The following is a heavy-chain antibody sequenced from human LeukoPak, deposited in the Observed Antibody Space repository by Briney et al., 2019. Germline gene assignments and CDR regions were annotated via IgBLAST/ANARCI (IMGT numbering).Heavy chain of an antibody. CDR2: IGNTGDIT. Sequence: PGGSLRLSCAASGFTFSVAAMSWVRQAPGKGLEWISGIGNTGDITYYVDSVRGRFTISRDNSKNTLYLQMNSLRAEDTAVYYCAKDGGRYSYAPYYFDYWGQGTLVTVSS. V-gene: IGHV3-23*01. J-gene: IGHJ4*02. CDR3: AKDGGRYSYAPYYFDY. D-gene: IGHD5-18*01. CDR1: GFTFSVAA.